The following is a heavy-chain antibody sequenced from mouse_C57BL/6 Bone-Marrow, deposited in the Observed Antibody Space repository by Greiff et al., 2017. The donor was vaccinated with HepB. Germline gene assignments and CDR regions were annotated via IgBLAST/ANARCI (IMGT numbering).Heavy chain of an antibody. CDR3: ARIYYLSLYYAMDY. CDR1: GFSLTSYA. D-gene: IGHD1-1*02. Sequence: VHLVESGPGLVAPSQSLSITCTVSGFSLTSYAISWVRQPPGKGLEWLGVIWTGGGTNYNSALKSRLSISKDNSKSQVFLKMNSLQTDDTARYYCARIYYLSLYYAMDYWGQGTSVTVSS. CDR2: IWTGGGT. J-gene: IGHJ4*01. V-gene: IGHV2-9-1*01.